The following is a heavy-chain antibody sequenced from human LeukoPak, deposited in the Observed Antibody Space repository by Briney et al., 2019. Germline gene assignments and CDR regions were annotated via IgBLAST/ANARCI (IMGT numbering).Heavy chain of an antibody. CDR3: ARVGTYPLYYMDV. J-gene: IGHJ6*03. CDR1: GFTFSDYY. CDR2: ISSSGSNT. D-gene: IGHD1-1*01. Sequence: GGSLRLSCAASGFTFSDYYMSWIRQAPGKGLEWVSYISSSGSNTYYADSVKGRFTISRDNAKNSLYLQMNSLRAEDTAVYYCARVGTYPLYYMDVWGKGTTVTVSS. V-gene: IGHV3-11*04.